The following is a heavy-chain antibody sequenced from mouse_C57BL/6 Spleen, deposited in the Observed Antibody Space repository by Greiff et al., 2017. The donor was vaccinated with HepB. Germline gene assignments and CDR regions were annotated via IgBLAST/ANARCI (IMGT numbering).Heavy chain of an antibody. J-gene: IGHJ2*01. Sequence: QVQLKESGAELVKPGASVKLSCKASGYTFTSYWMQWVKQRPGQGLEWIGEIDPSDSYTNYNQKFKGKATLTVDTSSSTAYMQLSSLTSEDSAVYYCARKGLLRYWGQGTTLTVSS. CDR1: GYTFTSYW. D-gene: IGHD2-3*01. CDR2: IDPSDSYT. V-gene: IGHV1-50*01. CDR3: ARKGLLRY.